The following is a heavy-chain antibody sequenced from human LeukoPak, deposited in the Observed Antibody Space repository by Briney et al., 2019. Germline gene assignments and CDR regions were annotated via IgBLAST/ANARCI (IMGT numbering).Heavy chain of an antibody. CDR1: GDSISSYA. D-gene: IGHD2-21*02. Sequence: SETLCLTCTASGDSISSYARSWIRQPPGKGLEWIGYIHYSGSTNYNPSLKSRVTISVDTSKNQFSLKLSSVTAADTAVYYCVRGDRDYFDYWGQGTLVTVSS. V-gene: IGHV4-59*01. CDR2: IHYSGST. CDR3: VRGDRDYFDY. J-gene: IGHJ4*02.